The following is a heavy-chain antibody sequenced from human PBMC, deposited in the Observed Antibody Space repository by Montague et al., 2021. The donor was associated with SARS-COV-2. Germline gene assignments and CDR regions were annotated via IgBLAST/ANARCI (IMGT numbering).Heavy chain of an antibody. Sequence: SETLSLTCAVYGGSLSGYYWAWIRQTPAKGLEWIGEINHSGSTNYNPSLKSRLTIPVDTSKKQFSLKLNSMTAADTAVYYCARGADYDFWRGFLRYKWFDPWGLGTPVTVSS. CDR2: INHSGST. V-gene: IGHV4-34*01. J-gene: IGHJ5*02. CDR3: ARGADYDFWRGFLRYKWFDP. CDR1: GGSLSGYY. D-gene: IGHD3/OR15-3a*01.